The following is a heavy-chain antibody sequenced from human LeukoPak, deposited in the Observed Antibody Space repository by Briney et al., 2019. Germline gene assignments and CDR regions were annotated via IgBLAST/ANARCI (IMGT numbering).Heavy chain of an antibody. J-gene: IGHJ4*02. CDR2: MNPNSGGT. CDR1: GYIFTDYY. CDR3: ARKGVDSSGHIFDY. Sequence: GASVKVSCKASGYIFTDYYINWMRQAPGQGPEWMGWMNPNSGGTNYAQKFQGRVTMTSDTSMSTAYMELSSLKSDDTAIYFCARKGVDSSGHIFDYWGQGTQVTISS. V-gene: IGHV1-2*02. D-gene: IGHD3-22*01.